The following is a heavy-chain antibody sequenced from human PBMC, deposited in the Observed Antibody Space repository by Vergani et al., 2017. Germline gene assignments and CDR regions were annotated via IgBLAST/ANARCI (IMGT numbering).Heavy chain of an antibody. V-gene: IGHV3-9*01. D-gene: IGHD3-16*02. Sequence: EVQLVESGGGLVQPGRSLRLSCAASGFPFDDYAMHWVRQAPGKGLEWVSGISWNSGSIGYADSVKGRFTISRDNAKNSLYLQMNSLRAEDTAVYYCARDVPGDDYIWGSYRRLFDYWGQGTLVTVSS. J-gene: IGHJ4*02. CDR1: GFPFDDYA. CDR3: ARDVPGDDYIWGSYRRLFDY. CDR2: ISWNSGSI.